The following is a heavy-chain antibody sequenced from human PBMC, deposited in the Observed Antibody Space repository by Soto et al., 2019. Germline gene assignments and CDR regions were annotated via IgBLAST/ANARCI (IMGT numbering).Heavy chain of an antibody. CDR2: ISGDSAYI. V-gene: IGHV3-48*02. CDR1: GFTFSAYS. D-gene: IGHD2-21*02. CDR3: ARQVYTVVTPMDF. Sequence: GGSLRLSCVASGFTFSAYSMNWVRQAPGKGLEWLSYISGDSAYIYYADSVRGRFTISRDNAENSLYLQMDNLRDEDTALYYCARQVYTVVTPMDFWGQGTLVTVSS. J-gene: IGHJ4*02.